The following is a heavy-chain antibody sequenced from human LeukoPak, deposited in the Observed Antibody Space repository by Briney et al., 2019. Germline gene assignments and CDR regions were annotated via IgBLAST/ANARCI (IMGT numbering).Heavy chain of an antibody. Sequence: ASVKVSCKASGYTFTSYGISWVRQAPGQGREWMGWISAYNGNTNYAQKLQGRVTMTTDTSTSTAYMELRSLRSDDTAVYYCARDWGSDYYGSGSYYNFDYWGQGTLVTVSS. CDR2: ISAYNGNT. V-gene: IGHV1-18*01. CDR1: GYTFTSYG. CDR3: ARDWGSDYYGSGSYYNFDY. J-gene: IGHJ4*02. D-gene: IGHD3-10*01.